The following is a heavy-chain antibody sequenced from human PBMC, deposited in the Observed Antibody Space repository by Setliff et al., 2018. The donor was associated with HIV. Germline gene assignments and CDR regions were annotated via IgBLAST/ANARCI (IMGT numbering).Heavy chain of an antibody. CDR3: ARHPSYSSDHPPLYFDY. CDR2: ISSSGIS. V-gene: IGHV4-4*07. D-gene: IGHD6-19*01. J-gene: IGHJ4*02. CDR1: GGSMNDYY. Sequence: PSETLSLTCTVSGGSMNDYYWSWVRQPAGKTLEWLGRISSSGISTYNFSLRSRVTISVDTSKNHFSLTLNSVTAADTAVYYCARHPSYSSDHPPLYFDYWGQGTLVTVSS.